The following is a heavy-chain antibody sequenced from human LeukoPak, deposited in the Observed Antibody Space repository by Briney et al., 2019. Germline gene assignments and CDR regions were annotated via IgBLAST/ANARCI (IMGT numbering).Heavy chain of an antibody. CDR3: ASEAARQFDY. V-gene: IGHV1-2*02. CDR2: INPNSGGT. D-gene: IGHD6-6*01. Sequence: ASVKVSCKVSGYTLTELSMHWVRQAPGQGLEWMGWINPNSGGTNYAQKFQGRVTMTRDTSISTAYMELSRLRSDDTAVYYCASEAARQFDYWGQGTLVTVSS. J-gene: IGHJ4*02. CDR1: GYTLTELS.